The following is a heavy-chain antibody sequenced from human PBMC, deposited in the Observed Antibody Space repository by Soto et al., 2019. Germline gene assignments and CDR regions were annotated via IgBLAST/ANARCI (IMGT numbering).Heavy chain of an antibody. J-gene: IGHJ6*02. CDR3: ARDRSYAMDV. CDR1: GFSIRDYW. CDR2: INGDASST. Sequence: HPGGSLRLSCAASGFSIRDYWMHWVRQGPGEGLVWVSCINGDASSTTYADSVKGRFTISRDDAQNTVYLQMSSLRADDTAIYFCARDRSYAMDVWGQGTRVTVS. V-gene: IGHV3-74*01.